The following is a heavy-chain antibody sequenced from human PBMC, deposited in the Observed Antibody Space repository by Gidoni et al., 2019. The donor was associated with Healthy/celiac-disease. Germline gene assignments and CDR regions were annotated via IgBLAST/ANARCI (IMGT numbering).Heavy chain of an antibody. CDR3: ARDRVYYDSSGYPPLSY. Sequence: QVPLVESGGGVVQPARSLRLSCAASGFTFISYGMHWVRQAPGKGLEWVAVIWYDGSNKYYADSVKGRFTISRDNSKNTLYLQMNSLRAEDTAVYYCARDRVYYDSSGYPPLSYWGQGTLVTVSS. D-gene: IGHD3-22*01. CDR1: GFTFISYG. CDR2: IWYDGSNK. V-gene: IGHV3-33*01. J-gene: IGHJ4*02.